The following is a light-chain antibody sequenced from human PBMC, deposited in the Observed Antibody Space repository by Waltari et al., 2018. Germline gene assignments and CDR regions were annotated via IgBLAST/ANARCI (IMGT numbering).Light chain of an antibody. CDR1: QSLVHSDGNTY. Sequence: DVVMTQSPLSLPVTLGQPASISCTSSQSLVHSDGNTYLMWFQQRPGQSPRRLIYKVSTRESGVPDRFSGSGSGTDFTLKISRVEAEDVGVYYCMQGTHWPYTFGQGTKLDIK. CDR3: MQGTHWPYT. V-gene: IGKV2-30*02. J-gene: IGKJ2*01. CDR2: KVS.